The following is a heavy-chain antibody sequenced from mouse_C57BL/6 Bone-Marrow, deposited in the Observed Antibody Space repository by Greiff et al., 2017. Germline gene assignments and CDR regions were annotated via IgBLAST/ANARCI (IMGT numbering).Heavy chain of an antibody. CDR3: ARDADDGSSYWYFDV. J-gene: IGHJ1*03. V-gene: IGHV7-1*01. D-gene: IGHD1-1*01. CDR2: SSNKANDYTT. Sequence: EVKVVESGGGLVQSGRSLRLSCATSGFTFSDFYMEWVRQAPGKGLEWIAASSNKANDYTTEYSASVKGRFIVSRDTSQSMLYLQMNALRAEDTAIYYCARDADDGSSYWYFDVWGTGNTVPVSS. CDR1: GFTFSDFY.